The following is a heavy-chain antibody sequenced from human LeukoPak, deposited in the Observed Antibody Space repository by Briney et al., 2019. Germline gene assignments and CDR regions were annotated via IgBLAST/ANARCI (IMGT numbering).Heavy chain of an antibody. V-gene: IGHV3-15*07. Sequence: PGGSLRLSCSASGLTFTNAWMNWVRQATGEGLDWVGRIASKTDGGATDYAAPVKGRFTISRDDSKNTLNLQMNSLKTEDTAVYYCTTGIRGDWGQGTLVTVSS. CDR2: IASKTDGGAT. J-gene: IGHJ4*02. CDR3: TTGIRGD. CDR1: GLTFTNAW. D-gene: IGHD3-10*01.